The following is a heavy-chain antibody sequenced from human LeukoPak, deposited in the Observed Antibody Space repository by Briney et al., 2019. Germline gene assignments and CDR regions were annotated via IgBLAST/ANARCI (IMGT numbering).Heavy chain of an antibody. CDR2: ISAYCGNT. D-gene: IGHD3-3*01. CDR1: GYTFTNYG. J-gene: IGHJ4*02. Sequence: ASVKVSCKASGYTFTNYGISWVRQAPGQGLEWMGWISAYCGNTNYAQNLQGRVTMTTDTSTSTAYMELRSLRSDDTAVYYCARAPDDYDFWSGPFDYWGRGTLVTVSS. V-gene: IGHV1-18*01. CDR3: ARAPDDYDFWSGPFDY.